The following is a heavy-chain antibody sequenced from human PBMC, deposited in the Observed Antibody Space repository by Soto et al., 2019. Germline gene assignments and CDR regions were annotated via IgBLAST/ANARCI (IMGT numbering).Heavy chain of an antibody. J-gene: IGHJ5*02. D-gene: IGHD3-3*01. V-gene: IGHV1-8*01. Sequence: GASVKVSCKASGYTFITYDIIWVRQATGQGLEWMGWMNPNSGNTGYAQKFQGRVTMTRNTSISTAYMELSSLRSEDTAVYYCARRADFWSGYYNWFDPWGQGTLVTVSS. CDR3: ARRADFWSGYYNWFDP. CDR2: MNPNSGNT. CDR1: GYTFITYD.